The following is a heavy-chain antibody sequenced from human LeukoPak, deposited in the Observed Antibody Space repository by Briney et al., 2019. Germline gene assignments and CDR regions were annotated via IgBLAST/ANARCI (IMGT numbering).Heavy chain of an antibody. CDR3: AKDRGGYDSEFDY. CDR1: GFTFSSYG. D-gene: IGHD5-12*01. J-gene: IGHJ4*02. CDR2: ISYDGSNK. V-gene: IGHV3-30*18. Sequence: QTGGSLRLSCAASGFTFSSYGMHWVRQAPGKGLEWVAVISYDGSNKYYADSVKGRFTISRDNSKNTLYLQMNSLRAEDTAVYYCAKDRGGYDSEFDYWGQGTLVTVS.